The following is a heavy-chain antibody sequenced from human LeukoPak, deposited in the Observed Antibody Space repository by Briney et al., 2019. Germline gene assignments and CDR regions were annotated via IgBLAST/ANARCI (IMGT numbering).Heavy chain of an antibody. CDR2: IETKADNYAT. Sequence: GGSLKLSCSASGLTFSVSAIHWVRQASGKGLEWGGRIETKADNYATAYAASVKGRFTISRDDSTNTAYLQMNSLKTEDTAVYYCTHPAYYYNVDVWGKGTTVTVSS. V-gene: IGHV3-73*01. CDR3: THPAYYYNVDV. CDR1: GLTFSVSA. D-gene: IGHD6-25*01. J-gene: IGHJ6*04.